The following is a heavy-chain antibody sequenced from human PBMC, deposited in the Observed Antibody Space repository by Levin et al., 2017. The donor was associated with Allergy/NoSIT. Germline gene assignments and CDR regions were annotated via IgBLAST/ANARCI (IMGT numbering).Heavy chain of an antibody. J-gene: IGHJ2*01. Sequence: PGGSLRLSCAVSGFTVSSNYMSWVRQAPGKGLEWVSIIYSGGTTYYADSVKGRFTISRDNSKNTPHFQMNSLRAEDTAVCYCARLTTANWYFDLWGRGTLVTVSS. CDR3: ARLTTANWYFDL. V-gene: IGHV3-66*04. CDR2: IYSGGTT. D-gene: IGHD4-17*01. CDR1: GFTVSSNY.